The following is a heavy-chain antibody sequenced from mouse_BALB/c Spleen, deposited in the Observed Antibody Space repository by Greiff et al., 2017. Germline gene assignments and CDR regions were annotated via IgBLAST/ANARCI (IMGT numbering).Heavy chain of an antibody. Sequence: EVQLVESGPGLVKPSQSLSLTCSVTGYSITSGYYWNWIRQFPGNKLEWMGYISYDGSNNYNPSLKNRISITRDTSKNQFFLKLNSVTTEDTATYYCAGNYGSSYFDYWGQGTTLTVSS. CDR3: AGNYGSSYFDY. J-gene: IGHJ2*01. V-gene: IGHV3-6*02. CDR1: GYSITSGYY. CDR2: ISYDGSN. D-gene: IGHD1-1*01.